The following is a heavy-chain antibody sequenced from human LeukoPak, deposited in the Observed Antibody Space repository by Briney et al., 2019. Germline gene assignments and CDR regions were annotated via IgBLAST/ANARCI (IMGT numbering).Heavy chain of an antibody. J-gene: IGHJ4*02. D-gene: IGHD2-21*02. CDR3: ARLMDCGGDCYPN. V-gene: IGHV4-59*08. CDR1: GGSFSSYY. Sequence: SETLSLTCAVYGGSFSSYYWSWIRQPPGKGLEWIGYIYYSGSTNYNPPLKSRVTISVDTSKNQFSLKLSSVTAADTAVYYCARLMDCGGDCYPNWGQGTLVTVSS. CDR2: IYYSGST.